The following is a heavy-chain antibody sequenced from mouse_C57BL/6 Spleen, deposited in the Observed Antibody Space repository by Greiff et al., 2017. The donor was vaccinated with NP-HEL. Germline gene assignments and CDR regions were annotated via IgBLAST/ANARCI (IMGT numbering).Heavy chain of an antibody. CDR3: ARSGDYGSSYEYFDV. J-gene: IGHJ1*03. CDR2: INPNNGGT. Sequence: VQLKESGPELVKPGASVKIPCKASGYTFTDYNMDWVKQSHGKSLEWIGDINPNNGGTIYNQKFKGKATLTVDKSSSTAYMELRSLTSEDTAVYYCARSGDYGSSYEYFDVWGTGTTVTVSS. D-gene: IGHD1-1*01. V-gene: IGHV1-18*01. CDR1: GYTFTDYN.